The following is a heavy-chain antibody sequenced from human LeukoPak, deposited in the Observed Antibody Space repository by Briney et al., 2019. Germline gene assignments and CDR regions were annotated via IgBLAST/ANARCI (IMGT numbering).Heavy chain of an antibody. V-gene: IGHV5-51*01. Sequence: GESLKISCKGSGYSFTSYWIGWVRQMPGKGLEWMGIIYPGDSDTRYSPSFQGQVAISADKSISTAYLQWSSLKASDTAMYYCAAYYYDSSGYLRYWGQGTLVTVSS. CDR3: AAYYYDSSGYLRY. CDR1: GYSFTSYW. CDR2: IYPGDSDT. J-gene: IGHJ4*02. D-gene: IGHD3-22*01.